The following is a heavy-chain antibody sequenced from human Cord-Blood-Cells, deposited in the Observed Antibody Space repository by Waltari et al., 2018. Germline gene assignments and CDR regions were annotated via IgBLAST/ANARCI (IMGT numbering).Heavy chain of an antibody. CDR2: IYYSGST. Sequence: QLQLQESGPGLVKPSETLSLTRTVSGGSISSSRYYWGWIRQPPGKGLEWIGSIYYSGSTYYNPSLKSRVTISVDTSKNQFSLKLSSVTAADTAVYYCARPGRAAGTDFDYWGQGTLVTVSS. CDR3: ARPGRAAGTDFDY. D-gene: IGHD6-13*01. J-gene: IGHJ4*02. CDR1: GGSISSSRYY. V-gene: IGHV4-39*07.